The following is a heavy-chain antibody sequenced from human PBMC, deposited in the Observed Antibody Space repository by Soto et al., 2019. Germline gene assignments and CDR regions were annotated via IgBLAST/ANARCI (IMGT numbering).Heavy chain of an antibody. CDR2: IYWDDDK. CDR3: AHRRSYCSGGSCYSGFDY. Sequence: QITLKESGPTLVKPTQTLTLTCTFSGFSLSTSGVGVGWIRQPPGTALEWLALIYWDDDKRYSPSLKSSLTITNDTYKNQVVLTMTNMDPADTATYYCAHRRSYCSGGSCYSGFDYWGQGTLVTVSS. V-gene: IGHV2-5*02. CDR1: GFSLSTSGVG. J-gene: IGHJ4*02. D-gene: IGHD2-15*01.